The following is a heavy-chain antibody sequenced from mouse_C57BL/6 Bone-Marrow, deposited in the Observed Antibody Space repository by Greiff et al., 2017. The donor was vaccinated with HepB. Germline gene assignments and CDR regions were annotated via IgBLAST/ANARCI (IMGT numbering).Heavy chain of an antibody. Sequence: QVTLKVSGPGILQPSQTLSLTCSFSGFSLSTFGMGVGWIRQPSGKGLEWLAHIWWDDDKYYNPALKSRLTISKDTSKNQVFLKIANVATADTATYYCARIGGMSTTPFDYWGQGTTLTVSS. V-gene: IGHV8-8*01. CDR3: ARIGGMSTTPFDY. J-gene: IGHJ2*01. D-gene: IGHD2-4*01. CDR1: GFSLSTFGMG. CDR2: IWWDDDK.